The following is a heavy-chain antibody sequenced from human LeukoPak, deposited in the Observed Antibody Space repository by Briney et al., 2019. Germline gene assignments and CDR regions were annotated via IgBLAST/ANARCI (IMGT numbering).Heavy chain of an antibody. CDR1: GVTFSSYV. Sequence: GGSLRLSCEASGVTFSSYVMSWIRQAPGKGLEWVSYISSSGSTIYYADSVKGRFTISRDNAKNSLYLQMNSLRAEDTAVYYCARGGKRITIFGVVIPRSPHDAFDIWGQGTMVTVSS. D-gene: IGHD3-3*01. CDR3: ARGGKRITIFGVVIPRSPHDAFDI. CDR2: ISSSGSTI. J-gene: IGHJ3*02. V-gene: IGHV3-11*01.